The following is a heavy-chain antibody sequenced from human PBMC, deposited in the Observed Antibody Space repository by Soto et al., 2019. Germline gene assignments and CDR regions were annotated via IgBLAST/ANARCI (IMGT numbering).Heavy chain of an antibody. D-gene: IGHD5-12*01. CDR1: GGSISSSSYH. CDR3: ARTHGGYGGYDPTRFAY. CDR2: VYYSGST. Sequence: QLQLQESGPGLVKPSETLSLTCTVSGGSISSSSYHWGWVRQPPGMGLEWIGSVYYSGSTYYNPALNSRVTMSVDTSKNHFSLKLSSVTAADTAVYYCARTHGGYGGYDPTRFAYWGQGTLVTVPS. J-gene: IGHJ4*02. V-gene: IGHV4-39*02.